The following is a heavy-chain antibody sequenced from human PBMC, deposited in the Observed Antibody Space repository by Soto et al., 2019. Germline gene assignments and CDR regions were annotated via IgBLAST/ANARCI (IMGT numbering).Heavy chain of an antibody. CDR1: GYTFTSYG. Sequence: ASVKVSCKASGYTFTSYGISWVRQAPGQGLEWMAIINPNGGSTNYAPNLQGRVTLTRDTSTNTVYIELSSLGSEDTAVYYCARGLTSGDYWGQGTLVTVSS. CDR2: INPNGGST. J-gene: IGHJ4*02. D-gene: IGHD7-27*01. V-gene: IGHV1-46*01. CDR3: ARGLTSGDY.